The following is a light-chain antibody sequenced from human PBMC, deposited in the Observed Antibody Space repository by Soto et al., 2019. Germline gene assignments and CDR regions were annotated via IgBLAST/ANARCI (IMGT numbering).Light chain of an antibody. J-gene: IGKJ4*01. CDR2: AAS. Sequence: DIQMTQSPSSLSASVGDRVTITCRASQSISSYLNWYQQKPGKAPKLLIYAASSLQSGVPSRFSGSGSGTDFTLTISSLQPEEIATYYCQQYDNLALTVGGGTKVDIK. CDR3: QQYDNLALT. CDR1: QSISSY. V-gene: IGKV1-39*01.